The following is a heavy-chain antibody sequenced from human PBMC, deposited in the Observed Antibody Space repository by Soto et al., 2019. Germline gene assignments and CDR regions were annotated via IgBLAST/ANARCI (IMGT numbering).Heavy chain of an antibody. Sequence: QITLKESGPTLVKPTQTLTLTCTFSGFSLSTSGVGVGWIRQPPGKALEWLALIYWDDDKRYSPSLKSRLTTTXXPSKNQVVLTMPNMDPVDTATYYGAHRRRGSYFDYWGQGTLVTVSS. CDR1: GFSLSTSGVG. V-gene: IGHV2-5*02. D-gene: IGHD3-16*01. J-gene: IGHJ4*02. CDR3: AHRRRGSYFDY. CDR2: IYWDDDK.